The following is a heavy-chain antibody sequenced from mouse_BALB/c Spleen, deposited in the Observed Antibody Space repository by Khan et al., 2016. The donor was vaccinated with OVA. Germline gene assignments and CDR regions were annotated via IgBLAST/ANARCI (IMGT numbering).Heavy chain of an antibody. V-gene: IGHV3-2*02. CDR3: ASSGTITTVVVTDFDY. D-gene: IGHD1-1*01. CDR1: GYSITSDYA. Sequence: EVQLQESGPGLVKPSQSLSLTCTVTGYSITSDYAWNWIRQFPGNRPEWMGYIKYSGCTSHNPSLKSRISITRETSKNQFSLQVNSVTTEDTATCYCASSGTITTVVVTDFDYWGQGTTLTVSS. J-gene: IGHJ2*01. CDR2: IKYSGCT.